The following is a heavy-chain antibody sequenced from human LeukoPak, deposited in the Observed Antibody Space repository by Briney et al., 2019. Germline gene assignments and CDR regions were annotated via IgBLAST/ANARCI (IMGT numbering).Heavy chain of an antibody. J-gene: IGHJ4*02. CDR2: ISDSGSTA. V-gene: IGHV3-23*01. Sequence: GGSLRLSCGASGFSFSNYAMSWVRQAPGKGLEWVSGISDSGSTAFYADSVKGRFTSSRDNPKNTLYLQINSLRAEDTAVYYCAKDMQTWPRFPDYWGQGTLVTVSS. CDR1: GFSFSNYA. CDR3: AKDMQTWPRFPDY. D-gene: IGHD5-12*01.